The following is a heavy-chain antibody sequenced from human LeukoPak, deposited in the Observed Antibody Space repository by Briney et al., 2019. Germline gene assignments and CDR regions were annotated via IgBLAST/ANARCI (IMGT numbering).Heavy chain of an antibody. V-gene: IGHV1-2*02. CDR1: GYTFTGYY. Sequence: ASVKVSCKASGYTFTGYYMHWVRQAPGQGLEWMGWINPNSGGTNYAQKFQGRVTMTRDTSISTAYMELSRLRSDDTAVYYCARAYRYDCSSTSCYGMDVWGQGTTVTVFS. CDR3: ARAYRYDCSSTSCYGMDV. CDR2: INPNSGGT. J-gene: IGHJ6*02. D-gene: IGHD2-2*01.